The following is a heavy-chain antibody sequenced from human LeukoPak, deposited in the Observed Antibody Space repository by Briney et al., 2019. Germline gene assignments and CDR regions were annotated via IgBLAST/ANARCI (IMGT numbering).Heavy chain of an antibody. CDR1: GGSFSGYY. CDR2: INHSGST. V-gene: IGHV4-34*01. J-gene: IGHJ6*03. CDR3: ATRPTPPYYYYYMDV. Sequence: SETLSLTCAVYGGSFSGYYWNWIRQPPGKGPEWIGEINHSGSTNYNPSLKSRVTISVDTSKNQFSLKLNSVTAADTAVYYCATRPTPPYYYYYMDVWGKGTTVTVSS. D-gene: IGHD4-23*01.